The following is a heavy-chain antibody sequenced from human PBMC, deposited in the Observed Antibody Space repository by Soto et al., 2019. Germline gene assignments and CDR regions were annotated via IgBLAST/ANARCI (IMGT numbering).Heavy chain of an antibody. V-gene: IGHV4-38-2*01. CDR2: VYQSVST. J-gene: IGHJ4*02. CDR1: DYSISSGYY. Sequence: SETLSLTCAVSDYSISSGYYWAWIRQPAGKGLEWIGSVYQSVSTYYHPSIESRVSILVDISDNLFSLRLTSVTAADTAVYFCAREKGHSNPLDIWGQGILVTVSS. CDR3: AREKGHSNPLDI. D-gene: IGHD4-4*01.